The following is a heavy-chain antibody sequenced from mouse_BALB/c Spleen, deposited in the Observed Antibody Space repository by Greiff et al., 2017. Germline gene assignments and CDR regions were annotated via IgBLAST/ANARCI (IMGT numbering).Heavy chain of an antibody. Sequence: QVQLQQSGAELVRPGTSVKVSCKASGYAFTNYLIEWVKQRPGHGLEWIGEILPGSGSTNYNEKFKGKATFTADTSSNTAYMQLSSLTSEDSAVYYCARVGNYNADWGQGTLVTVSA. CDR3: ARVGNYNAD. D-gene: IGHD2-1*01. V-gene: IGHV1-54*02. J-gene: IGHJ3*01. CDR2: ILPGSGST. CDR1: GYAFTNYL.